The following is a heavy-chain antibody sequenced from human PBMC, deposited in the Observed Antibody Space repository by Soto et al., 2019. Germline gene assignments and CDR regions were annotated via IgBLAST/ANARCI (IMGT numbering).Heavy chain of an antibody. Sequence: QVQLQESGPGLVKPSGTLSLTCAVSDGSISSSNWWNWVRQPPGKGLEWIGEIHPGGSINYNPSLKSRLTISVDKSKNQISLNLTSVTAADTAVYYCASADFDYWGQGTLVTVSS. CDR3: ASADFDY. CDR2: IHPGGSI. CDR1: DGSISSSNW. V-gene: IGHV4-4*02. J-gene: IGHJ4*02.